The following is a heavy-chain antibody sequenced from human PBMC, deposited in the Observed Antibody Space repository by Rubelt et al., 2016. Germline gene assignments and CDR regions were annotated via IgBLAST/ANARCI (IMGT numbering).Heavy chain of an antibody. Sequence: GYIFTSYSMHWVRQAPGQGLEWMGIINPSGGSTTYAQKFQGRVSMTRDTSTSTVYMELSSLSSEDTAVYYCVRDGRVFEYYFDFWGQGTLVTVSS. CDR2: INPSGGST. J-gene: IGHJ4*02. V-gene: IGHV1-46*01. D-gene: IGHD3-10*01. CDR3: VRDGRVFEYYFDF. CDR1: GYIFTSYS.